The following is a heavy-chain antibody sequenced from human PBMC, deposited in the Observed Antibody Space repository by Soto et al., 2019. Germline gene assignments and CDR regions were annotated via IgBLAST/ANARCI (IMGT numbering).Heavy chain of an antibody. CDR2: IVSDGSAK. Sequence: QVQLVASGGGVVQPGTSLRLSCAVSGFPFSTYGFHWVRQPPGKGLEWVAVIVSDGSAKYHADSVEGRFTISRDNSKDTLYLQMNSLRAEDTAVYYCARDDAFGNENGFDIWGQGTMVTVSS. CDR1: GFPFSTYG. J-gene: IGHJ3*02. CDR3: ARDDAFGNENGFDI. D-gene: IGHD1-1*01. V-gene: IGHV3-33*01.